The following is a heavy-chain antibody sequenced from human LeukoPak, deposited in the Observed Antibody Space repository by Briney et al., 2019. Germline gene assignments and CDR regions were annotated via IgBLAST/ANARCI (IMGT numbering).Heavy chain of an antibody. Sequence: ASVKVSCKASGGTFSSYAISWVRQAPGQGREWMGGIIPIFGTANYAQKYQGRVTHTTDESTSTAYMELSSLRSEDTAVYYCARGPELERFDYWGQGTLVTVSS. V-gene: IGHV1-69*05. CDR3: ARGPELERFDY. D-gene: IGHD1-1*01. CDR2: IIPIFGTA. J-gene: IGHJ4*02. CDR1: GGTFSSYA.